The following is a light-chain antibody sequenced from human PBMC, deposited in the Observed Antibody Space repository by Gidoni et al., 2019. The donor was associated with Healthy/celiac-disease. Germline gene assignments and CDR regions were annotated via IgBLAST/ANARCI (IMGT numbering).Light chain of an antibody. V-gene: IGKV1-9*01. Sequence: DIQLTQSPSFLSASVGDRVVITCRASQGISSYLAWYQQKPGKAPKLLIYAASTLQSGVPSRFSGSGSWTEFTLTISSLQPEDFATYYCQQLNSYPQTFGQGTKVEIK. J-gene: IGKJ1*01. CDR3: QQLNSYPQT. CDR1: QGISSY. CDR2: AAS.